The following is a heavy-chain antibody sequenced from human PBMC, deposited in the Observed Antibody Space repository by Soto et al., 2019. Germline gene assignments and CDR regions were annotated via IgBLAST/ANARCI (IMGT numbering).Heavy chain of an antibody. CDR1: GGTFSNYA. D-gene: IGHD2-15*01. Sequence: QVQLVQSGAEVKKPGSSVKVSCKASGGTFSNYAVRWVRQAPGQGLEWVGEVIPIFGTTPYAQKFQGRVTITADESTNTAYMELSSLRSEDTAVYYCARRFIQGNGGNHDSFDIWGQGTMVTVSS. J-gene: IGHJ3*02. CDR2: VIPIFGTT. CDR3: ARRFIQGNGGNHDSFDI. V-gene: IGHV1-69*01.